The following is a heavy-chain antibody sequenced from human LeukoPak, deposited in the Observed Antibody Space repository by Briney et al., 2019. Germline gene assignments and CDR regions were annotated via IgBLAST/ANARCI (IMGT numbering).Heavy chain of an antibody. CDR1: GGSFSGYY. V-gene: IGHV4-34*01. CDR3: ARGSGSYNRAFDI. D-gene: IGHD1-26*01. Sequence: SETLSLTCAVYGGSFSGYYWIWIRQPPGKGREGIGEINHSGSTNYNPSLKSRVTISVDTSKNQFSLKLSSVTAEDTAVYYCARGSGSYNRAFDIWGQGTMVTVSS. J-gene: IGHJ3*02. CDR2: INHSGST.